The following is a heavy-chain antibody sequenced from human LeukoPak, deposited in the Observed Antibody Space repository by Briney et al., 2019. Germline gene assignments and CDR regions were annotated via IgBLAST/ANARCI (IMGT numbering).Heavy chain of an antibody. CDR3: ARDRSTVAGTSFDY. D-gene: IGHD6-19*01. V-gene: IGHV3-20*04. J-gene: IGHJ4*02. CDR2: INWNGDST. Sequence: GGSLRLSCAASGFTFDDYGMSWVRQAPGKGLEWVSGINWNGDSTSYVDSVKGRFTISRDNAKNSLYLQMNSLRAEDTALYYCARDRSTVAGTSFDYWGQGTLVTVSS. CDR1: GFTFDDYG.